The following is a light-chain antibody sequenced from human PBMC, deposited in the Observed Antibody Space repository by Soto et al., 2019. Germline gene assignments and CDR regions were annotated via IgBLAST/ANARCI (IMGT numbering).Light chain of an antibody. J-gene: IGKJ1*01. CDR2: GAS. CDR1: QSIYNW. CDR3: QQYSSFPRT. V-gene: IGKV1-5*01. Sequence: DIQMTQSPSTLSASVGDGVTITCRASQSIYNWLAWYQQKPGKAPHLLIYGASVLESGVPSRFSGSGSGTEFTLTISSLQPDDFAIYYCQQYSSFPRTFGQGTKVEV.